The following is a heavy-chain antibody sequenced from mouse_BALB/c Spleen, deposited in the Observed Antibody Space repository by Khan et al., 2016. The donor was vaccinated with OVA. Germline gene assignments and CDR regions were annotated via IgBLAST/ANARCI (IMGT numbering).Heavy chain of an antibody. CDR3: ARYDYDYDGAFAY. D-gene: IGHD2-4*01. J-gene: IGHJ3*01. CDR1: GDSITSGY. CDR2: ISYSGST. Sequence: EVQLQESGPSLVKPSQTLSLICSVTGDSITSGYWNWIRKFPGKKLEYMGYISYSGSTYYNPSLKSRISITRDTSKNQYYLQLNSVTTEDTATYYCARYDYDYDGAFAYWGQGTLVTVSA. V-gene: IGHV3-8*02.